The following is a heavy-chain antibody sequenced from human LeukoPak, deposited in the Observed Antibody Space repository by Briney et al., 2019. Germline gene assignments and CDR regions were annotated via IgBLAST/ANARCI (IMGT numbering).Heavy chain of an antibody. CDR2: IYYSGST. D-gene: IGHD2-2*01. CDR1: GGSISSYY. J-gene: IGHJ4*02. V-gene: IGHV4-59*08. CDR3: ARRDCSSTSCYVRY. Sequence: ASETLSLTCTVSGGSISSYYWSWIRQPPGKGLEWIGYIYYSGSTNYNPSLKSRVTISVDTSKNQFSLKLSSETAADTAVYYCARRDCSSTSCYVRYWGQGTLVTVSS.